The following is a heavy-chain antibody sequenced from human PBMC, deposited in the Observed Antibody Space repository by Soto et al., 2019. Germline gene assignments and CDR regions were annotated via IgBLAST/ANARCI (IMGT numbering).Heavy chain of an antibody. J-gene: IGHJ4*02. CDR1: GFTFSGSA. CDR3: TRHTTGNPVDY. D-gene: IGHD2-2*01. CDR2: IRSKANSYAT. V-gene: IGHV3-73*02. Sequence: EVPLVESGGGLVQPGGSLKLSCAASGFTFSGSAMHWVRQASGKGLEWVGRIRSKANSYATAYAASVKGRFTISRDDSKNTAYLQMNSLKTEDTAVYYCTRHTTGNPVDYWGQGTLVTVSS.